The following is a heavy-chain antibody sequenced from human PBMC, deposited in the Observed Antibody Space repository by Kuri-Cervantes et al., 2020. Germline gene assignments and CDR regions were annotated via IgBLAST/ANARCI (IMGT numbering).Heavy chain of an antibody. D-gene: IGHD5-12*01. J-gene: IGHJ4*02. Sequence: GGSLRLSCAASGFTFSSYGMHWVRQAPGKGLEWVAVIWYDGSNKYYADSVKGRFTISRDNSKNTLFLQMNSLRAEDTAVYYCAKGSDSGYDQDYWGQGSLVTVSS. CDR1: GFTFSSYG. CDR2: IWYDGSNK. V-gene: IGHV3-33*06. CDR3: AKGSDSGYDQDY.